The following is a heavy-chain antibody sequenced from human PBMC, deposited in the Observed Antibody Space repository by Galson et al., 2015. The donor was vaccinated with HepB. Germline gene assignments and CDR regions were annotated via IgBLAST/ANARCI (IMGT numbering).Heavy chain of an antibody. J-gene: IGHJ4*02. V-gene: IGHV3-30-3*01. CDR2: ISYDGSNK. CDR3: ASGEGDGYNYFDY. D-gene: IGHD5-24*01. CDR1: GFTFSSYA. Sequence: SLRLSCAASGFTFSSYAMHWVRQAPGKGLEWVAVISYDGSNKYYADSVKGRFTISRDNSKNTLYLQMNSLRAEDTAVYYCASGEGDGYNYFDYWGQGTLVTVSS.